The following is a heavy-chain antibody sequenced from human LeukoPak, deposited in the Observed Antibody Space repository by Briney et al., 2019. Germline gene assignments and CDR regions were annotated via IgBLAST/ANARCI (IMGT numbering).Heavy chain of an antibody. J-gene: IGHJ4*02. Sequence: GSPRLSCAESGFTVSINYMSGVRQAPGKGLGRVSVIYSGGSTYYAASATSRFTISKVNSTTTLYLQMNSLRAESTAAYYCAGGDISLDCCVQGSLV. V-gene: IGHV3-53*05. CDR1: GFTVSINY. CDR2: IYSGGST. D-gene: IGHD3-9*01. CDR3: AGGDISLDC.